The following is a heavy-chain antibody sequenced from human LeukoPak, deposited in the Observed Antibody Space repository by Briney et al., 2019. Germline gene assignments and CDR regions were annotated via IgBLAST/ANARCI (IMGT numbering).Heavy chain of an antibody. CDR3: ARVSFLKVEGQNWFDP. V-gene: IGHV3-66*02. Sequence: PGGSLRLSCAASGFTVSSNYMSWVRQAPGKGLEWVSVIYSGGSTYYADSVKGRFTISSDNSKNTLYLQMNSLRAEDTAVYYCARVSFLKVEGQNWFDPWGQGTLVSVSS. CDR1: GFTVSSNY. J-gene: IGHJ5*02. D-gene: IGHD1-1*01. CDR2: IYSGGST.